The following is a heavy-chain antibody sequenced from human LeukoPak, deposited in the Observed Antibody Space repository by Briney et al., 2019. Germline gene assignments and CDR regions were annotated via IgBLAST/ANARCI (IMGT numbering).Heavy chain of an antibody. Sequence: GSLRLSCAASGFSFSTSTMNWVRQAPGRGLEWVSSMSSSGSSIYYADSEKGRFTISRDNAKTSLYLQINSLRAEDTAVYYCARDSYWLGGTIGAFDIWGQGTMVTVSS. V-gene: IGHV3-21*01. CDR2: MSSSGSSI. CDR1: GFSFSTST. D-gene: IGHD3-10*01. J-gene: IGHJ3*02. CDR3: ARDSYWLGGTIGAFDI.